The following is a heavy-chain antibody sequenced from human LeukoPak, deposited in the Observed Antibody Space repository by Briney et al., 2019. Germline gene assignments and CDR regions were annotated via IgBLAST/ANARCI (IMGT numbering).Heavy chain of an antibody. Sequence: KSSQTLSPTCAVSGDILSSNSAGWHWIRQSPTRGIEWLGRTYYRSKWYTNYAVSVRSRITINPDTSKNRISLQLTSVTPNDTAVYYCSRSPDTAMVNWGQGTLVTVSS. CDR1: GDILSSNSAG. D-gene: IGHD5-18*01. J-gene: IGHJ4*02. V-gene: IGHV6-1*01. CDR2: TYYRSKWYT. CDR3: SRSPDTAMVN.